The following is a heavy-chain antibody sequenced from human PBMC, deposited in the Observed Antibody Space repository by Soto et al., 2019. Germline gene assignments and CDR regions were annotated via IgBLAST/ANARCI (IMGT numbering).Heavy chain of an antibody. V-gene: IGHV4-34*01. D-gene: IGHD2-15*01. CDR2: INHSGST. CDR1: GGSFSGYY. J-gene: IGHJ4*02. CDR3: ARGVCSGGSCYGMVNY. Sequence: PSETLSLTCAVYGGSFSGYYWTWIRQPPGKGLEWIGEINHSGSTNYNPSLKSRVTISVDTSKNQFSLELSSVTAADTAVYYCARGVCSGGSCYGMVNYWGQGTLVTVPS.